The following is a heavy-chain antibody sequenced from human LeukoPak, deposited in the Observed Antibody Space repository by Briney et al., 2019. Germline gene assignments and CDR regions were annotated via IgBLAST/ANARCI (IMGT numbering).Heavy chain of an antibody. Sequence: PSETLSLTCTVSGGSTSSSSYYWGWIRQPPGKGLEWIGSIYYSGSTYYNPSLKSRVTISVDTSKNQFSLKLSSVTAADTAVYYCARQLGYCSGGDCYGYYFDYWGQGTLVTVSS. J-gene: IGHJ4*02. CDR1: GGSTSSSSYY. V-gene: IGHV4-39*01. CDR3: ARQLGYCSGGDCYGYYFDY. D-gene: IGHD2-15*01. CDR2: IYYSGST.